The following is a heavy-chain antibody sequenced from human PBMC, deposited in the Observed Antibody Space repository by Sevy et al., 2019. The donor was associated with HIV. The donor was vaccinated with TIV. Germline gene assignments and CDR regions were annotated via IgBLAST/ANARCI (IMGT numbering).Heavy chain of an antibody. CDR2: INAGNGNT. D-gene: IGHD6-19*01. V-gene: IGHV1-3*01. CDR1: GYTFTSYA. CDR3: ARDGWGYYYYYMDV. Sequence: ASVKVSCKASGYTFTSYAMHWVRQAPGQRLEWMGWINAGNGNTKYSQKFQGRVTITRDTSARTAYMELSSLRSENTAVYYCARDGWGYYYYYMDVWGKGTTVTVSS. J-gene: IGHJ6*03.